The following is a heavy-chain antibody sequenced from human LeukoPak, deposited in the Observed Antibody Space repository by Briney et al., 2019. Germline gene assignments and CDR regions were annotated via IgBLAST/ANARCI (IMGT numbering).Heavy chain of an antibody. CDR1: GGSIRSSY. J-gene: IGHJ3*02. D-gene: IGHD3-22*01. V-gene: IGHV4-59*01. Sequence: SETLTLPCTVSGGSIRSSYWSWIRQPPGRGLEWIGYISHSGSTNYNPSLKSRVSISVDTSQNQFSLKLTSVTAADTAMYYCARGYYDSRGDSNPFDMWGQGTLLTVSS. CDR2: ISHSGST. CDR3: ARGYYDSRGDSNPFDM.